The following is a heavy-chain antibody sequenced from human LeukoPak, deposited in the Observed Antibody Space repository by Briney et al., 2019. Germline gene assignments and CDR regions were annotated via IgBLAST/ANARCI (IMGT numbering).Heavy chain of an antibody. D-gene: IGHD2-2*01. CDR3: ARDWSVPAATYYYYGMDV. J-gene: IGHJ6*04. Sequence: SVKVSCKASGGTFSSYAISWVRRAPGQGLEWMGGIIPIFGTANYAQKFQGRVTITADKSTSTAYMELSSLRSEDTAVYYCARDWSVPAATYYYYGMDVWGKGTTVTVSS. V-gene: IGHV1-69*06. CDR2: IIPIFGTA. CDR1: GGTFSSYA.